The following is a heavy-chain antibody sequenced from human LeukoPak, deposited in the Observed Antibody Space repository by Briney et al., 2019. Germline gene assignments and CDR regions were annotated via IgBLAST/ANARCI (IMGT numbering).Heavy chain of an antibody. V-gene: IGHV4-39*01. J-gene: IGHJ4*02. Sequence: SETLSLTCTVSGGSISSSSAYWGWIRQPPGKGLEWIGSIYYSKNTYYNPSLKSRVTISADTSKDQFSLTLGSVSATDTAVYYCVSPRGFSYGYFDYWGQGTLVTVSS. CDR1: GGSISSSSAY. CDR3: VSPRGFSYGYFDY. CDR2: IYYSKNT. D-gene: IGHD5-18*01.